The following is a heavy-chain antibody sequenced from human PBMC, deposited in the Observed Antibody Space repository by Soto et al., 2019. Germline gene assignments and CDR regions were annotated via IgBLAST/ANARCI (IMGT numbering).Heavy chain of an antibody. J-gene: IGHJ6*02. V-gene: IGHV1-69*13. CDR3: ARAGYCSGGSCYSIGYYYGMDV. Sequence: SVKVSCKASGGTFSSYAISWVRQAPGQGLEWMGGIIPIFGTANYAQKFQGRVTITADESTSTAYMELSSLRSEDTAVYYCARAGYCSGGSCYSIGYYYGMDVWGQGTTVTVSS. D-gene: IGHD2-15*01. CDR1: GGTFSSYA. CDR2: IIPIFGTA.